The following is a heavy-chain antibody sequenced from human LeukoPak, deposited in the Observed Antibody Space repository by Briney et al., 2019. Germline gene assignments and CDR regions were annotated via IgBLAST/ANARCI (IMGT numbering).Heavy chain of an antibody. CDR3: ARSNGSCSSTSCYNDAFDI. CDR2: MFHTGST. D-gene: IGHD2-2*02. J-gene: IGHJ3*02. Sequence: SGTLSLTCAVSGGSISSSTWWTWVRHIPGKGLEWIGEMFHTGSTNYNPSLKSRVTISVDTSKNQFSLKLSSVTAADTAVYYCARSNGSCSSTSCYNDAFDIWGQGTMVTVSS. V-gene: IGHV4-4*02. CDR1: GGSISSSTW.